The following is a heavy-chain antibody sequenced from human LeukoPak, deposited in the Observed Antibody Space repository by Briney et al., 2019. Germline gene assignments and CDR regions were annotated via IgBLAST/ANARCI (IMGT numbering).Heavy chain of an antibody. CDR2: ISSSGSTI. Sequence: PGGSLRLSCAASGFTFSNYYMSWIRQAPGKGLEWVSYISSSGSTIYYADSVKGRFTISRDNAKNSLYLQMNSLRAEDTAVYYCARSGTLWNYPLFDYWGQGTLVTVSS. J-gene: IGHJ4*02. V-gene: IGHV3-11*01. D-gene: IGHD1-7*01. CDR1: GFTFSNYY. CDR3: ARSGTLWNYPLFDY.